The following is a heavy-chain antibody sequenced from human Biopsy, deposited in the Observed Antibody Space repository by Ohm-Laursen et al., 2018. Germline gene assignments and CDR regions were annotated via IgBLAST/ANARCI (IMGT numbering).Heavy chain of an antibody. D-gene: IGHD6-13*01. CDR2: ISASSSYI. V-gene: IGHV3-21*01. Sequence: GSLRLSCAASGVTLSGYSMNWVRQAPGKGLEWVSSISASSSYIYYADSVKGRFTVSKENGKNSLYLHMNSLRAEDTAVYYCATELVPAGIGGHWLDPWGQGTLVTVSS. CDR3: ATELVPAGIGGHWLDP. J-gene: IGHJ5*02. CDR1: GVTLSGYS.